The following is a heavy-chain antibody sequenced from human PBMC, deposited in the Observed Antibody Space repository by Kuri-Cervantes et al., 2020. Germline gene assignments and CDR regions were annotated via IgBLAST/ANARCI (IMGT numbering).Heavy chain of an antibody. CDR2: ISGSGGSS. CDR3: AKGNTGTVGASAFDY. Sequence: GESLKISCAASGFTVSSNYAMSWVRQAPGKGLEWVSSISGSGGSSYHAVSVKGRCTISRDNSRNTLYLQMNSLRAEDTAEYYCAKGNTGTVGASAFDYWGQGTLVTVSS. J-gene: IGHJ4*02. CDR1: GFTVSSNYA. V-gene: IGHV3-23*01. D-gene: IGHD1-26*01.